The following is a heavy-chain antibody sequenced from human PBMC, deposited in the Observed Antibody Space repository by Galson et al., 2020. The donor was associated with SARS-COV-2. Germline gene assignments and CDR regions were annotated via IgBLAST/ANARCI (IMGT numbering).Heavy chain of an antibody. CDR2: VTAAGGGT. Sequence: GESLKISCAASGFTFGRYAMSWVRQAPGKGLEWVSSVTAAGGGTYHADSVKGRFTISRDNSKNTLYLQMNSLRFEDTALYYCAKDQGNDYGDQLDYWGQGTLVSVSS. CDR1: GFTFGRYA. D-gene: IGHD4-17*01. J-gene: IGHJ4*02. V-gene: IGHV3-23*01. CDR3: AKDQGNDYGDQLDY.